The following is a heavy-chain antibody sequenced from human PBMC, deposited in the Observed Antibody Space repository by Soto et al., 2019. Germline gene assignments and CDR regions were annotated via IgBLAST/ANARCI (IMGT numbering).Heavy chain of an antibody. V-gene: IGHV5-51*01. CDR2: IYPDDSDT. D-gene: IGHD6-19*01. CDR3: ATLPGIVVPGTSY. J-gene: IGHJ1*01. Sequence: GESVKISCKGSGYSFTNYWIGWVRQMPGKGLEWMGIIYPDDSDTRYSPSFQGQVTISADKSISTAYLQWSSLKASDTAMYYCATLPGIVVPGTSYWGQGTLVTVSS. CDR1: GYSFTNYW.